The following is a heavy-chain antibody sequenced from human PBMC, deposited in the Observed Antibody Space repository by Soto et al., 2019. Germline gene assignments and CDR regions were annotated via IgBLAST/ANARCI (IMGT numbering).Heavy chain of an antibody. J-gene: IGHJ5*02. CDR1: GGSISSYY. CDR2: IYYSGST. CDR3: ARLNPPGGGSYNWFDP. D-gene: IGHD2-15*01. Sequence: SETLSLTCTVSGGSISSYYWSWIRQPPGKGLEWIGYIYYSGSTNYNPSLKSRVTISVDTSKNQFSLKLSSVTAADTAVYYCARLNPPGGGSYNWFDPWGQGTLVTVSS. V-gene: IGHV4-59*08.